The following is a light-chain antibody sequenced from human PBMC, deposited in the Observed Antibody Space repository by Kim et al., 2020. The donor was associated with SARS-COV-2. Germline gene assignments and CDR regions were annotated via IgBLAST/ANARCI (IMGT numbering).Light chain of an antibody. V-gene: IGLV3-21*04. Sequence: SYELTQPPSVSVAPGKTARITCDGDKIGSKSVHWYQQKPGQAPVLVIYYDSNRPSGIPERFSGSNSGNTATLTISRIEAVDEADYYCQVWDSSSEALVFGAGTQLTVL. CDR1: KIGSKS. CDR3: QVWDSSSEALV. J-gene: IGLJ2*01. CDR2: YDS.